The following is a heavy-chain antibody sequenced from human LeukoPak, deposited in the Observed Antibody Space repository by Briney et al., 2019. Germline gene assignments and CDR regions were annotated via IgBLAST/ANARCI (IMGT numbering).Heavy chain of an antibody. V-gene: IGHV5-51*01. Sequence: GESLKISCKGSGYSFTTYWIGWVRQMPGKGLEWMGTIYPGDSETRYSPSFQGQVTISADKSTSTAYLQWSSLKASDTAMYYCARQIVIVPAGMDVWGQGTTVTVSS. CDR3: ARQIVIVPAGMDV. J-gene: IGHJ6*02. CDR1: GYSFTTYW. CDR2: IYPGDSET. D-gene: IGHD2-2*01.